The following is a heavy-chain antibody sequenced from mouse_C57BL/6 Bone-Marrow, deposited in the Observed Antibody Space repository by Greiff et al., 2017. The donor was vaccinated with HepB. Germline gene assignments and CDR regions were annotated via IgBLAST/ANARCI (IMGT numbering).Heavy chain of an antibody. Sequence: VQLKQSGEGLVKPGGSLKLSCAASGFTFSSYAMSWVRQTPEKRLEWVAYISSGGDYIYYADTVKGRFTISRDNARNTLYLQMSSLKSEDTAMYYCTRDEDGYLFAYWGQGTLVTVSA. CDR2: ISSGGDYI. J-gene: IGHJ3*01. V-gene: IGHV5-9-1*02. D-gene: IGHD2-3*01. CDR3: TRDEDGYLFAY. CDR1: GFTFSSYA.